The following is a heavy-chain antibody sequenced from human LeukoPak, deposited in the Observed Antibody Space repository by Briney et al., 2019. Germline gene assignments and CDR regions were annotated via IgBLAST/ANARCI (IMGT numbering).Heavy chain of an antibody. CDR2: IRFDGSNT. J-gene: IGHJ4*02. CDR1: GLTFSIFG. CDR3: AKGGYYFDY. V-gene: IGHV3-30*02. Sequence: GGSLRLSCAASGLTFSIFGMHWVRQAPGKGLEWVAFIRFDGSNTYYAESLKGRFTISRDNSMNTLYLQMNSLRAEDTAIYFCAKGGYYFDYWGQGALVIVSS.